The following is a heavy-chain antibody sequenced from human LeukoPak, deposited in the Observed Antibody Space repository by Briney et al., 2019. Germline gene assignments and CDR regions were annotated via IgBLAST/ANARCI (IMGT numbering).Heavy chain of an antibody. D-gene: IGHD5-24*01. J-gene: IGHJ4*02. CDR2: MNPNSGNT. Sequence: GASVKVSCKASGYTFTSYDINWVRQATGQGLEWMGWMNPNSGNTGYAQKFQGRVTMTRNTSISTAYMELSSLRSEDTAVYYCANSVGVAKKYYFDYWGQGALVTVSS. V-gene: IGHV1-8*01. CDR1: GYTFTSYD. CDR3: ANSVGVAKKYYFDY.